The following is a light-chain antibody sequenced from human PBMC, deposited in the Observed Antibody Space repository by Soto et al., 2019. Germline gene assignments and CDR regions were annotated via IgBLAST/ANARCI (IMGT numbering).Light chain of an antibody. CDR1: SDSVSINYY. CDR3: VLYMGSGIWV. J-gene: IGLJ2*01. CDR2: STN. V-gene: IGLV8-61*01. Sequence: QAVVTQEPSFSMSPGGTVTLTCGLSSDSVSINYYPSWYQLTPGQPPRTLIHSTNTRSSGVPDRFSGSILGNKAALTITGAQADDESDYYCVLYMGSGIWVFGGGTKLTVL.